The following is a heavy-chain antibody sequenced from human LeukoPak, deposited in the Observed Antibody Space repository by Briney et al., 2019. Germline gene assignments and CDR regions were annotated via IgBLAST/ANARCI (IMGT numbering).Heavy chain of an antibody. Sequence: ASVKVSCKASGYTFTGYYMHWMRQAPGQGLEWMGWINPNSGGTNYAQRFQGRVTMTRDTSISTAYMELSRLRSDDTAVYYCARVGIWFGGNHLRFDPWGQGTLVTVSS. CDR3: ARVGIWFGGNHLRFDP. CDR1: GYTFTGYY. D-gene: IGHD3-10*01. J-gene: IGHJ5*02. CDR2: INPNSGGT. V-gene: IGHV1-2*02.